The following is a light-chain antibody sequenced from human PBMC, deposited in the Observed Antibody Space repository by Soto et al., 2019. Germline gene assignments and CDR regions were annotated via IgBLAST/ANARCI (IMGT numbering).Light chain of an antibody. V-gene: IGKV3-20*01. CDR3: QQYGSSPRIT. J-gene: IGKJ5*01. CDR2: GAS. Sequence: EMVLTQSPGTLSLSPGERATFSCRASQSISSNSLAWYQQKPGQAPRLFIYGASSRATGIPDRFSGSGSGTHFTLTISRLEPEDFALYYCQQYGSSPRITFGQGTRLEIK. CDR1: QSISSNS.